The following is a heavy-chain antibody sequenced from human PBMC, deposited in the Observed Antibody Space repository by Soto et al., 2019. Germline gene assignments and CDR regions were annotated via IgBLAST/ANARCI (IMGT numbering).Heavy chain of an antibody. D-gene: IGHD3-10*01. CDR1: GDTFSFYT. CDR3: ATSYGSGYRDFDY. CDR2: VNPILSMS. J-gene: IGHJ4*02. V-gene: IGHV1-69*02. Sequence: QVQRVQSGAEVKKPGSSVKVSCKSSGDTFSFYTINWVRQAPGLGLEWMGRVNPILSMSNYAQKFQGRVTMTADKPTSTAYVELRSLRSEDTAFYYCATSYGSGYRDFDYWGQGALVTVSS.